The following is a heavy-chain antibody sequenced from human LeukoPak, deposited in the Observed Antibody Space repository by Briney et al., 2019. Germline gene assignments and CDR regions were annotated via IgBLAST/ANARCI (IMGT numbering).Heavy chain of an antibody. CDR3: AKDNRRHYTSGPNPDSLH. Sequence: GGSLRLSCAASGFTFSSHWMHWVRQAPGKGLVWVSRINSDGSSISYADSVKGRFTISRDNAKNTLYLQMNSLRVKDTAFYYCAKDNRRHYTSGPNPDSLHWGQGALVTVSS. CDR1: GFTFSSHW. J-gene: IGHJ4*02. CDR2: INSDGSSI. D-gene: IGHD6-19*01. V-gene: IGHV3-74*01.